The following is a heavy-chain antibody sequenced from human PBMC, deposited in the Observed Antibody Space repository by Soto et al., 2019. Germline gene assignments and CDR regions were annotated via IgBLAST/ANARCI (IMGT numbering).Heavy chain of an antibody. D-gene: IGHD3-3*01. CDR1: GGTFSSYA. CDR2: INPNSGGT. CDR3: ARDYDFWSGYSFFNNWFDP. J-gene: IGHJ5*02. V-gene: IGHV1-2*02. Sequence: ASVKVSCKASGGTFSSYAISWVRQAPGQGLEWMGWINPNSGGTNYAQKFQGRVTMTRDTSISTAYMELSRLRSDDTAVYYCARDYDFWSGYSFFNNWFDPWGQGTLVTVSS.